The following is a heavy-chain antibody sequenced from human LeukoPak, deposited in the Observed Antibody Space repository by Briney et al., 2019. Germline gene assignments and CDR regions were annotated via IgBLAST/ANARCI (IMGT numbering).Heavy chain of an antibody. V-gene: IGHV3-33*01. CDR1: GFTFSSYG. J-gene: IGHJ4*02. CDR2: IWYDGSNE. Sequence: PGGSLRLSCAASGFTFSSYGMHWVRQAPGKGREWVAVIWYDGSNEYYAASVKGRFTITRDNSKNTLYLHMNTLRAEDTAVYYCARESYGDYVYYFDYWGQGTLVTVSS. CDR3: ARESYGDYVYYFDY. D-gene: IGHD4-17*01.